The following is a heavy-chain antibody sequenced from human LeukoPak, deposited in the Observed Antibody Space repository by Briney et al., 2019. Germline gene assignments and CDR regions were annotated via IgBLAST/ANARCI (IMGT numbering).Heavy chain of an antibody. Sequence: KHGGSLRLSCAASGFTFSSYAISWVRQAPGQGLEWMGRIIPILGIANYAQKFQGRVTITADKSTSTAYMELSSLRSEDTAVYYCARSSMNHHFQDDSSGYYLLWGQGTLVTVSS. CDR1: GFTFSSYA. J-gene: IGHJ4*02. V-gene: IGHV1-69*04. D-gene: IGHD3-22*01. CDR3: ARSSMNHHFQDDSSGYYLL. CDR2: IIPILGIA.